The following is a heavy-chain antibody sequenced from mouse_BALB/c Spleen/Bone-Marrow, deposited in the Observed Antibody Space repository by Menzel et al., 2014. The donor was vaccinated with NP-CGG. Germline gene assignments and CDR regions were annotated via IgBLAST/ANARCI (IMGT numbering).Heavy chain of an antibody. J-gene: IGHJ3*01. CDR1: GYVFTDYW. CDR2: IFPVNADT. V-gene: IGHV1-80*01. CDR3: ARFATGSFAY. Sequence: LQESGAELVRPESSVKISCKASGYVFTDYWMNWLRQRPGQGLEWIGQIFPVNADTNYKANFKDKVTLTADKSSTTAYMQLNSLTSEDSAVYFCARFATGSFAYWGQGTLVTVSA. D-gene: IGHD1-1*01.